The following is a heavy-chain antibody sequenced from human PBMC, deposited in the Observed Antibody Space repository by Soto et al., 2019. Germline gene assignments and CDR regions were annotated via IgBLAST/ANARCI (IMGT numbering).Heavy chain of an antibody. CDR2: IYNSGST. Sequence: SETLSLTCTVSGGSISSYFWNWIRQPPGKTLEWIGYIYNSGSTSYNPSLKSRVTISVDTSKNQFSLKLSSVTAADTAVYYCAKGSYYDFWSGYYITGAFDIWGQGTMVTVSS. J-gene: IGHJ3*02. CDR3: AKGSYYDFWSGYYITGAFDI. CDR1: GGSISSYF. D-gene: IGHD3-3*01. V-gene: IGHV4-59*01.